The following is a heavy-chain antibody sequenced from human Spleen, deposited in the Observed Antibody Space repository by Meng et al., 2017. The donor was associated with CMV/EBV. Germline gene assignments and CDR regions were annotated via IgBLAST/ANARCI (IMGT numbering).Heavy chain of an antibody. V-gene: IGHV3-13*01. CDR3: ARGTIFGVVRHYYYYYGMDV. CDR2: IGTAGDT. J-gene: IGHJ6*02. D-gene: IGHD3-3*01. CDR1: GFTFSSND. Sequence: GESLKISCAASGFTFSSNDMHWVHQTTGKGLEWVSAIGTAGDTYYPGSVKGRFTISRENAKNSFYLQMNSLRAGDTAVYYCARGTIFGVVRHYYYYYGMDVWAKGPRSPSP.